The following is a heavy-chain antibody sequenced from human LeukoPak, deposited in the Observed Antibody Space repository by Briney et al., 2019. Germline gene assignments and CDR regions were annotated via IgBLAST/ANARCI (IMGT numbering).Heavy chain of an antibody. CDR1: GFTFSSYG. CDR3: APLRWELLDY. CDR2: ISYDGSNK. Sequence: GGSLRLSCAASGFTFSSYGMHWVRQAPGKGLEWVAVISYDGSNKYYADSVKGRFTISRDNSKNTLYLQMNSLRAEDTAVYYCAPLRWELLDYWGQGTLVTVSS. D-gene: IGHD1-26*01. J-gene: IGHJ4*02. V-gene: IGHV3-30*03.